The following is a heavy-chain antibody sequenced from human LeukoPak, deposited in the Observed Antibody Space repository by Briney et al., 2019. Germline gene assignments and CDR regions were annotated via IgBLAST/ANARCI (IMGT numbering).Heavy chain of an antibody. CDR3: AKDGYSSGWYWFDP. CDR2: ISGSGGST. Sequence: PGGSLRLSCAASGFTFSSYAMSWVRQAPGKGLEWVSAISGSGGSTYHADSVKGRFTISRDNSKNTLYLQMNSLRAEDTAVYYCAKDGYSSGWYWFDPWGQGTLVTVSS. V-gene: IGHV3-23*01. J-gene: IGHJ5*02. D-gene: IGHD6-19*01. CDR1: GFTFSSYA.